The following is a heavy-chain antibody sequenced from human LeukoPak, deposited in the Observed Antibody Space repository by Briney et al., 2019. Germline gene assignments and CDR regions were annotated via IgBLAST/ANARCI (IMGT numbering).Heavy chain of an antibody. D-gene: IGHD2-15*01. V-gene: IGHV4-38-2*02. CDR2: IYHSGNT. Sequence: SETLSLTCSVSSNSFSRGHYWGWIRQPPGKGLEWIVTIYHSGNTYYNPSLKSRVTISIDTSKNQFSLKLSSVTAADTAVFYCARASEYCSDNNCYSPFYFDYWGQGALVTVSS. J-gene: IGHJ4*02. CDR1: SNSFSRGHY. CDR3: ARASEYCSDNNCYSPFYFDY.